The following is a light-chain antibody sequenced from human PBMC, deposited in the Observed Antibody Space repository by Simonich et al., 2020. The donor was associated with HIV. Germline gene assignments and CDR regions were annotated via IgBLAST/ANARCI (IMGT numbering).Light chain of an antibody. CDR3: FSYASGTSV. Sequence: QSALTQPASVSGSPGQSITISCTGTSSDVGSYNLVSWYQQHPDKAPKLMIYEGSKRPSGVSHRFSGSKSGITASLTISGLQADDEANYYCFSYASGTSVFGGGTKLTVL. CDR1: SSDVGSYNL. CDR2: EGS. J-gene: IGLJ3*02. V-gene: IGLV2-23*01.